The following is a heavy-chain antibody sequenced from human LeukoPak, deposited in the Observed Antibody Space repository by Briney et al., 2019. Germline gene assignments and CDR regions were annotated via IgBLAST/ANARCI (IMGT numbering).Heavy chain of an antibody. CDR3: ARRVVGYCSSTSCFSFDP. Sequence: GGSLRLSCAASGFTFSSYAMSWVRQAPGKGLEWVSSISSSSSYIYYADSVKGRFTISRDNAKNSLYLQMNSLRAEDTAVYYCARRVVGYCSSTSCFSFDPWGQGTLVTVSS. V-gene: IGHV3-21*01. CDR1: GFTFSSYA. D-gene: IGHD2-2*01. J-gene: IGHJ5*02. CDR2: ISSSSSYI.